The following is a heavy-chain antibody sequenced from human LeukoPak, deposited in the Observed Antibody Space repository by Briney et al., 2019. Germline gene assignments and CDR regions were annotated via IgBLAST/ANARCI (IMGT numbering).Heavy chain of an antibody. CDR1: GFTFSSCV. Sequence: GGSLRLSCAASGFTFSSCVMSWVRQAPGKGLEWVSGISGSGGSTYYADSVKGRFTISRDNSNDTLYLQMNSLSVEDTAVYYCARDSSGWYHWFDPWGQGTLVTVSS. J-gene: IGHJ5*02. CDR2: ISGSGGST. V-gene: IGHV3-23*01. CDR3: ARDSSGWYHWFDP. D-gene: IGHD6-19*01.